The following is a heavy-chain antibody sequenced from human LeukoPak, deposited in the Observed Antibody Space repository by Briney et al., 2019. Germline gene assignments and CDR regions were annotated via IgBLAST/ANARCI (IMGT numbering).Heavy chain of an antibody. J-gene: IGHJ4*02. CDR2: IYCSGST. Sequence: TLSLTCTVSGGSISSGGYYWSWIPQHPGKGLEWIGYIYCSGSTYYNPSLKSRVTISVDTSKNQFSPKLSSVTAADTAVYYCARVSGVTNPMEYYFDYWGQGTLVTVSS. D-gene: IGHD4-17*01. CDR1: GGSISSGGYY. CDR3: ARVSGVTNPMEYYFDY. V-gene: IGHV4-31*03.